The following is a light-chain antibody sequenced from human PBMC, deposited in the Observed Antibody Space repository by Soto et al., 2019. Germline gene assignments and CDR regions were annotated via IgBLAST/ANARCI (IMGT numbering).Light chain of an antibody. V-gene: IGKV1-5*03. CDR1: QTIDTG. CDR3: QLYITSPLT. J-gene: IGKJ4*01. Sequence: DIQMTQSPSTLSASVGYRVTITCRASQTIDTGLAWYQQKPGKAPNLLIYQASTLETGVTSSFSGSGSGTEFTLTISSMQPDDFATYFCQLYITSPLTFGGRTKVEV. CDR2: QAS.